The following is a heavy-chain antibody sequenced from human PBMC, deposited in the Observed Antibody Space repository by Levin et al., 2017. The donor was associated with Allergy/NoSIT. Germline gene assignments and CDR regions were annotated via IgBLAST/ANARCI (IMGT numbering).Heavy chain of an antibody. D-gene: IGHD3-3*01. CDR2: IWYDGSNK. J-gene: IGHJ4*02. V-gene: IGHV3-33*01. CDR1: GFTFSSYA. Sequence: GGSLRLFCAASGFTFSSYAMHWVRQGPGKGLEWVAIIWYDGSNKYYADSVKGRFTISRDNSKNTLYLQMNSLRAEDTAVYYCARMYYDFWRGYSTLFDYWGQGTLVTVSS. CDR3: ARMYYDFWRGYSTLFDY.